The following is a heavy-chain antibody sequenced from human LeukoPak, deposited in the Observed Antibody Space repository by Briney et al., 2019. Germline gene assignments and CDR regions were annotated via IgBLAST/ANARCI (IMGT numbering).Heavy chain of an antibody. J-gene: IGHJ4*02. D-gene: IGHD3-22*01. CDR2: INHSGST. CDR1: GGSFSGYY. V-gene: IGHV4-34*01. Sequence: PSETLSLTCAVYGGSFSGYYWSWIRQPPGKGLEWIGEINHSGSTNYNPSLKSRATISVDTSKNQFSLKLSSVTAADTAVYYCARDPYYYDSSGYYYDYWGQGTLVTVSS. CDR3: ARDPYYYDSSGYYYDY.